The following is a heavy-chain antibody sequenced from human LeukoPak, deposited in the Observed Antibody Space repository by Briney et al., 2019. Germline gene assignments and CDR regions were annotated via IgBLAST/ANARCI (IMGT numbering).Heavy chain of an antibody. CDR1: GFTFSNAW. D-gene: IGHD1-26*01. V-gene: IGHV3-53*01. CDR3: ARAVGATFFDY. Sequence: GGSLRLSCAASGFTFSNAWMSWVRQAPGKGLEWVSVIYSGGSTYYADSVKGRFTISRDNSKNTLYLQMNSLRAEDTAVYYCARAVGATFFDYWGQGTLVTVSS. CDR2: IYSGGST. J-gene: IGHJ4*02.